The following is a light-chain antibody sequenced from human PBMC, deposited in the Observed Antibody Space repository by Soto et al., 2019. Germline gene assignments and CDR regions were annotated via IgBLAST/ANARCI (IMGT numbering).Light chain of an antibody. V-gene: IGKV3-15*01. CDR3: QQYYDWPIT. CDR2: GAS. Sequence: IVLTQSPGPLSLSPGERATLFCRSSQSVTSNYFAWYQQKPGQAPRLLIYGASTRATGIPARFSGSGSGTDFTLTISSLQSEEFAGYYCQQYYDWPITFGQGTRLEI. J-gene: IGKJ5*01. CDR1: QSVTSNY.